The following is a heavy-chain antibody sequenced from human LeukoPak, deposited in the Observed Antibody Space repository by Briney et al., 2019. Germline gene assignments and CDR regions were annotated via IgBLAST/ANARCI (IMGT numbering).Heavy chain of an antibody. J-gene: IGHJ4*02. CDR1: GFTFSSYA. CDR3: ARDADMGYSGYDWFRY. Sequence: GGSLRLSCAASGFTFSSYAMHWVRQAPGKGLEWVAVISYDGSNKYYADSVKGRFTISRDNSENTLYLQMNSLRAEDTAVYHCARDADMGYSGYDWFRYWGQGTLVTVSS. CDR2: ISYDGSNK. D-gene: IGHD5-12*01. V-gene: IGHV3-30*04.